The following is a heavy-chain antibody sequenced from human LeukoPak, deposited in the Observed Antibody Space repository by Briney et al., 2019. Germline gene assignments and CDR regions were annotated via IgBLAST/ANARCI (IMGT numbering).Heavy chain of an antibody. Sequence: PVGALRLSCAVSGGSISSGGYSWTWVRQPPGKGLQWIVYIYYSGSAYYHPSLKSRVTTSVDTSKNQFSLKLSSVTAADTAVYYCARGSNYYGSGSVWFDPWGQGTLVTVSS. CDR2: IYYSGSA. CDR1: GGSISSGGYS. J-gene: IGHJ5*02. D-gene: IGHD3-10*01. V-gene: IGHV4-30-4*07. CDR3: ARGSNYYGSGSVWFDP.